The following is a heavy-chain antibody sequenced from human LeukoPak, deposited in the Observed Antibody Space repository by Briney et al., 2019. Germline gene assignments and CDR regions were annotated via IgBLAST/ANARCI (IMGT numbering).Heavy chain of an antibody. J-gene: IGHJ4*02. CDR1: GDSVSSYY. D-gene: IGHD4-11*01. V-gene: IGHV4-59*08. CDR2: ISHSGST. Sequence: PSETLSLTCTVSGDSVSSYYWSWIRQPPGKGLEWIAYISHSGSTTYNPSLKSRVTISVDTSKNQFSLTLSSVTAADTAVYYCASLSYSNYVDYWGRGTLLTVSS. CDR3: ASLSYSNYVDY.